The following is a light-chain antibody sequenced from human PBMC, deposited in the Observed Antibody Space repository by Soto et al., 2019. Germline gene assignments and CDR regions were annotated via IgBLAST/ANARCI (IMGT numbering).Light chain of an antibody. Sequence: QSALTQPASVSGSPGQSITISCTGTSSDVGGSNYVSWYQHHPGKAPKLMIYDVSSRPSGVSNRFSGSKSGNTASLTISGLQAEDEADYCSSYTSTSTLYVFGTGTKVTVL. CDR1: SSDVGGSNY. J-gene: IGLJ1*01. CDR2: DVS. V-gene: IGLV2-14*03. CDR3: SSYTSTSTLYV.